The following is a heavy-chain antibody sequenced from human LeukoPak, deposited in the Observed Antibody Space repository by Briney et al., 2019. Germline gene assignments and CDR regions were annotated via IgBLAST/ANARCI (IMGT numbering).Heavy chain of an antibody. Sequence: ASVKVSCKASGYTFTSYGISWVRQAPGQGLEWMGWISAYNGNTNYAQKLQGRVTTTTGTSTSTAYMELRSLRSDDTAVYHCARDQDYYDSSGYDYWGQGTLVTVSS. CDR3: ARDQDYYDSSGYDY. J-gene: IGHJ4*02. V-gene: IGHV1-18*01. D-gene: IGHD3-22*01. CDR1: GYTFTSYG. CDR2: ISAYNGNT.